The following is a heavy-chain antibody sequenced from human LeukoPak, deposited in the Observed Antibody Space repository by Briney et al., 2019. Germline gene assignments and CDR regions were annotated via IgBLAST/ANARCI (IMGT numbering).Heavy chain of an antibody. CDR2: ISSSSSTI. CDR1: GFPFSSYN. J-gene: IGHJ4*02. Sequence: PGGSLRLSCAASGFPFSSYNMIWVRQAPGKGLEWVSYISSSSSTIYYADSVKGRFTISRDNAKNSLYLQMNSLRDEDTAVYYCARVFVGYSSSWGNFDYWGQGTLVTVSS. CDR3: ARVFVGYSSSWGNFDY. V-gene: IGHV3-48*02. D-gene: IGHD6-13*01.